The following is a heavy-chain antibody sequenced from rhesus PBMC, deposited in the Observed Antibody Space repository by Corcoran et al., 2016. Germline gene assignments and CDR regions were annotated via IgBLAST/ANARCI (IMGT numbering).Heavy chain of an antibody. V-gene: IGHV4-169*01. D-gene: IGHD6-19*01. J-gene: IGHJ4*01. Sequence: QLQLQESGPGLVKPSETLSLTCAGSGGSISSSYRSWIRQAPGKGREWIGYIYGSGSSTNYNPSLKSRVTLSVDTSKNQLSLKLSSVTAADTAVYYCARHSSSYFDYWGQGVLVTVSS. CDR2: IYGSGSST. CDR3: ARHSSSYFDY. CDR1: GGSISSSY.